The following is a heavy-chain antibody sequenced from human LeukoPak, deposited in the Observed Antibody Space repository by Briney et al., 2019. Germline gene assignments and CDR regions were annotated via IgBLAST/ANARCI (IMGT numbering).Heavy chain of an antibody. CDR2: IDRNGDST. CDR3: ARAGVRDFDY. CDR1: GFTFDDYG. V-gene: IGHV3-20*04. D-gene: IGHD3-10*01. Sequence: GGSLRLSCAASGFTFDDYGMSWVRQAPGKGLEWVSGIDRNGDSTGYADSVEGRFTISRDNAKNTLYLQMNSLRAEDTAVYYCARAGVRDFDYWGQGTLVTVST. J-gene: IGHJ4*02.